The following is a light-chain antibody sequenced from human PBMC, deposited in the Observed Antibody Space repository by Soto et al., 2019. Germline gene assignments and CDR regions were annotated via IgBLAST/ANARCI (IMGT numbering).Light chain of an antibody. CDR1: SSNIGSNY. J-gene: IGLJ3*02. CDR3: AAWDDSLSGPNWV. CDR2: RNY. Sequence: QSVLTQPPSASGTPGQRVTISCSGSSSNIGSNYVYWYQQPPGTAPKLLIYRNYQRPSGVPDRFPGSKSGASASLAISALRSEDEADYYCAAWDDSLSGPNWVFGGGTKLTVL. V-gene: IGLV1-47*01.